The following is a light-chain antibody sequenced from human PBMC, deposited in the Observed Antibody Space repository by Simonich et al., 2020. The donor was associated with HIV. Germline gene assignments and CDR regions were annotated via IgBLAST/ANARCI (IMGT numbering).Light chain of an antibody. CDR3: CSSATSRTL. CDR1: SSDAGSYNL. CDR2: EGS. Sequence: QSVLTQPASVSGSPGQSITISCTGISSDAGSYNLVSWYQHHPGKTPKLIIYEGSKRPSGVSNRFSGSKSGNTASLTVSGLQAEDEADYYCCSSATSRTLFGGGTKLTVL. V-gene: IGLV2-23*01. J-gene: IGLJ2*01.